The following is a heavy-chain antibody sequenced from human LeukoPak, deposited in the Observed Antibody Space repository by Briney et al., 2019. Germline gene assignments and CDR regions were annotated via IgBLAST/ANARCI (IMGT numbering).Heavy chain of an antibody. D-gene: IGHD3-22*01. J-gene: IGHJ4*02. CDR1: GFTFSSYA. CDR2: VSGSGGST. V-gene: IGHV3-23*01. Sequence: GGSLRLSCAASGFTFSSYAMSWVRQAPGKEPQSVSVVSGSGGSTHYADSVEGRFTISRDNSKNTVSLQMNSLRAEDTAVYYCARDVNYYDSSGYHQGGYYFDYWGQGTLVTVSS. CDR3: ARDVNYYDSSGYHQGGYYFDY.